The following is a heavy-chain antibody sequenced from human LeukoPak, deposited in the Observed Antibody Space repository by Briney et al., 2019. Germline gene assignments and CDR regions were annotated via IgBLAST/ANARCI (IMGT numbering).Heavy chain of an antibody. V-gene: IGHV4-4*08. CDR3: AREPYDSSGYYYPSYFDY. CDR1: GGSFSGYY. CDR2: IYTSEST. D-gene: IGHD3-22*01. J-gene: IGHJ4*02. Sequence: PSETLSLTCAVYGGSFSGYYWSWIRQPPGKGLEWIGRIYTSESTNYNPSLKSRVTISVDTSKNQLSLKLSSVTAADTAVYYCAREPYDSSGYYYPSYFDYWGQGTLVTVSS.